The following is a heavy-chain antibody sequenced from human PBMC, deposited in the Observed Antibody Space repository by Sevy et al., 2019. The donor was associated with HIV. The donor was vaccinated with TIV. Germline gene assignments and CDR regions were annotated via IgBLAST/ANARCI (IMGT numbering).Heavy chain of an antibody. D-gene: IGHD1-7*01. CDR3: ASDLLEIRNQNGDY. V-gene: IGHV3-21*01. CDR2: ISSSSSYI. J-gene: IGHJ4*02. Sequence: GGSLRLSCAASGFTFSSYSMNWVRQAPGKGLEWVSSISSSSSYIYYADSVKGRFTISRDNAKNSLYLQMNSLRAEDTAVYYCASDLLEIRNQNGDYWGQGTLVTVSS. CDR1: GFTFSSYS.